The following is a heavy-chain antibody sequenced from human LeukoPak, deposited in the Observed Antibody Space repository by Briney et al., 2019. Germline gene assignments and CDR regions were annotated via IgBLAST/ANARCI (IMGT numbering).Heavy chain of an antibody. J-gene: IGHJ6*02. CDR3: ASASGGDPDGDYYYGMDV. Sequence: LSLTCTVSGGSISSYYWSWIRQAPGKGLEWVSYISSSGSTIYYADSVKGRFTISRDNAKDSLYLQMNSLRAEDTAVYYCASASGGDPDGDYYYGMDVWGQGTTVTVSS. CDR2: ISSSGSTI. V-gene: IGHV3-11*01. CDR1: GGSISSYY. D-gene: IGHD2-21*02.